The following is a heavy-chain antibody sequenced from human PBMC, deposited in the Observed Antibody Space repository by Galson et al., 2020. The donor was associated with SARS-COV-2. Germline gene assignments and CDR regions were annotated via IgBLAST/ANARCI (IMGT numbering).Heavy chain of an antibody. V-gene: IGHV3-23*01. J-gene: IGHJ3*02. Sequence: GGSLRLSCAASGFAFSSSAMSWVRQAPVKGLEWVSAITGNGRSTYYADSVKGRFSISRDNSKNTLYLQMNSLRAEDTAVYYCAKGVGAGTDAVDIWGQGTMVTVSS. D-gene: IGHD1-26*01. CDR2: ITGNGRST. CDR1: GFAFSSSA. CDR3: AKGVGAGTDAVDI.